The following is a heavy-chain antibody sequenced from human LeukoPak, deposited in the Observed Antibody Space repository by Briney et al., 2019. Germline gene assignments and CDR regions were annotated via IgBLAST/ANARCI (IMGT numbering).Heavy chain of an antibody. CDR1: GGSISSYY. Sequence: MSSETLSLTCTVSGGSISSYYWSWLRQPPGKGLEWIGYIYYSGSTNYNPSLKSRVTISVDTSKNQFSLKLSSVTAADTAVYYCAKFKSSGWLYSFDYWGQGTLVTVSS. CDR2: IYYSGST. D-gene: IGHD6-19*01. V-gene: IGHV4-59*01. CDR3: AKFKSSGWLYSFDY. J-gene: IGHJ4*02.